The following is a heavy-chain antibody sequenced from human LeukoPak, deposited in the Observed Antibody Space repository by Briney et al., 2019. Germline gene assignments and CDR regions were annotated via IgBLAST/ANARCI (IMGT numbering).Heavy chain of an antibody. D-gene: IGHD3-10*01. V-gene: IGHV4-39*01. J-gene: IGHJ4*02. Sequence: RPSETLSLTCTVSGGSISTGFYYWAWIRQPPGKGLDWIGSIYYGGDTYYNPSLKSRVTISVDTSKNQFSLKLNSVTAADTAVYYCARHAYGSGSYRFDYWGQGTLVTVSS. CDR2: IYYGGDT. CDR3: ARHAYGSGSYRFDY. CDR1: GGSISTGFYY.